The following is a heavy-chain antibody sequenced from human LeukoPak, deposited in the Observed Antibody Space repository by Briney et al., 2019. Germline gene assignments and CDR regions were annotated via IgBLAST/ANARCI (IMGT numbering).Heavy chain of an antibody. V-gene: IGHV4-39*07. Sequence: SETLSLTCTVSGGPISSSSYYWGWIRQPPGKGLEWIGSIYYSGSTYYNPSLKSRVTISVDTSKNQFSLKLSSVTAADTAVYYCARASSSSSLDVWGKGTTVTVSS. D-gene: IGHD6-6*01. CDR3: ARASSSSSLDV. CDR1: GGPISSSSYY. CDR2: IYYSGST. J-gene: IGHJ6*04.